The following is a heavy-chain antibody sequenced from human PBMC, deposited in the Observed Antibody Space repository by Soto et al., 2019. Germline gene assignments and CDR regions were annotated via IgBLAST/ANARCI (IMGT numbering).Heavy chain of an antibody. CDR1: GYTFTSYG. CDR3: VREMWTRSGPQNIFDY. Sequence: QVQLVQSEGELRQPGASVTVSCRASGYTFTSYGIIWVRQAPGQGLEWMGYISPNSGATTYAQNLQGRLTLTTDTSTSTAYIELRSMSSDDTAIYYCVREMWTRSGPQNIFDYLGLGAMVTVSS. J-gene: IGHJ4*02. CDR2: ISPNSGAT. D-gene: IGHD6-25*01. V-gene: IGHV1-18*01.